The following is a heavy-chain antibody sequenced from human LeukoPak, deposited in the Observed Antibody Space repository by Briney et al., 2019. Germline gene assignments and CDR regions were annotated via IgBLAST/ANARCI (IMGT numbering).Heavy chain of an antibody. J-gene: IGHJ5*02. D-gene: IGHD6-6*01. CDR1: GGSISSYY. Sequence: SETLSLTCTVSGGSISSYYWSWIRQPPGKGLEWIGSIYYSGSTYYNPSLKSRVTISVDTSKNQFSLKLSSVTAADTAVYYCGVAARPPHNWFDPWGQGTLVSVSS. CDR2: IYYSGST. CDR3: GVAARPPHNWFDP. V-gene: IGHV4-39*07.